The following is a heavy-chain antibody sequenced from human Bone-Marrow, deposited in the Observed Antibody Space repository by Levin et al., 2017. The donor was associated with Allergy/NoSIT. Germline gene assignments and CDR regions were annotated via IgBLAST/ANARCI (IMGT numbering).Heavy chain of an antibody. D-gene: IGHD2-2*01. CDR1: GYTFSGYY. CDR3: ATGSTEYFFYYYMDV. Sequence: RASVKVSCKASGYTFSGYYIHWVRQAPGQGLEWMGRINPSSGGTDYPQKFQARVTMTRDTSISTAYMELSRLTSDDTAIYYCATGSTEYFFYYYMDVWGKGTTVTVSS. J-gene: IGHJ6*03. CDR2: INPSSGGT. V-gene: IGHV1-2*06.